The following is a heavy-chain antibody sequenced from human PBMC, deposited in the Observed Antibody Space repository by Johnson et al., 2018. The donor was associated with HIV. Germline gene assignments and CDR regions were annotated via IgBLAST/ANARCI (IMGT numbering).Heavy chain of an antibody. V-gene: IGHV3-23*04. CDR2: ISGTGGTT. CDR3: AKGRGYDYDALDF. J-gene: IGHJ3*01. D-gene: IGHD5-12*01. CDR1: GFTFSTYG. Sequence: VQLVESGGGLVQPGGSLRMSCVASGFTFSTYGMTWVRQAPGKGLEWVSAISGTGGTTYYAESVRGRFSISRDKSKDTLYLQMSSLRAEDTAVYYCAKGRGYDYDALDFWGQGTMVTVSS.